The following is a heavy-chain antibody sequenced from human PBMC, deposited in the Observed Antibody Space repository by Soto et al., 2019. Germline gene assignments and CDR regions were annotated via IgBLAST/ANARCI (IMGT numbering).Heavy chain of an antibody. V-gene: IGHV3-30-3*01. CDR2: ISYDGSNK. J-gene: IGHJ6*02. CDR1: GFTFSSYA. D-gene: IGHD6-19*01. CDR3: ARVGGSGWYWDRWTNYYGMDV. Sequence: GGSLRLSCAASGFTFSSYAMHWVRQAPGKGLEWVAVISYDGSNKYYADFVKGRFTISRDNSKNTLYLQMNSLRAEDTAVYYCARVGGSGWYWDRWTNYYGMDVWGQGTTVTVSS.